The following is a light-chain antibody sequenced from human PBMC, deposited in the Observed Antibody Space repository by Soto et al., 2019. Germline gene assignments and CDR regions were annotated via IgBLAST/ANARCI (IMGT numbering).Light chain of an antibody. V-gene: IGKV3-20*01. CDR2: GAS. CDR3: QQYGSSLSWT. J-gene: IGKJ1*01. Sequence: IVLTLSPCTLSLSPGERATLSCRASQSVSSSYLAWYQQKPGQAPRLLIYGASSRATGIPDRFSGSGSGTDFTLTISRLEPEDFAVYYCQQYGSSLSWTFGQGTKVDIK. CDR1: QSVSSSY.